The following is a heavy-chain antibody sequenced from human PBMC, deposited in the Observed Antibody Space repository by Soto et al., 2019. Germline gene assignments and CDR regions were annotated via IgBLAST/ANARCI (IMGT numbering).Heavy chain of an antibody. CDR1: GYNFANYG. J-gene: IGHJ5*02. CDR3: ARDWGAQWLISRGLNWFDP. D-gene: IGHD6-19*01. CDR2: IIAHSADT. V-gene: IGHV1-18*01. Sequence: QVQLVQSGAEVKKPGASVKVSCQASGYNFANYGINWVRQAPGQGLEWMGWIIAHSADTNYAQKSQGRVTTTTHTSTSTAYMELRSLTSDDTAVYYCARDWGAQWLISRGLNWFDPWGQGTLVTVSS.